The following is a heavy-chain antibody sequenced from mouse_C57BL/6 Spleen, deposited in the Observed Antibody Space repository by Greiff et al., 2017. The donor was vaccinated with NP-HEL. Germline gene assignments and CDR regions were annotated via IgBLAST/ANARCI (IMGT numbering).Heavy chain of an antibody. J-gene: IGHJ1*03. V-gene: IGHV1-75*01. CDR1: GYTFTDYY. CDR3: ARFYYYGSSYGRYFDV. Sequence: SGPELVKPGASVKISCKASGYTFTDYYINWVKQRPGQGLEWIGWIFPGSGSTYYNEKFKGKATLTVDKSSSTAYMLLSSLTSEDSAVYFCARFYYYGSSYGRYFDVWGTGTTVTVSS. CDR2: IFPGSGST. D-gene: IGHD1-1*01.